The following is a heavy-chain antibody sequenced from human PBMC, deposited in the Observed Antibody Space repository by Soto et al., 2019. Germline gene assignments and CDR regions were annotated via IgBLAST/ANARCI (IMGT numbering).Heavy chain of an antibody. Sequence: TGGSLRLSCAASGFTISSYWMSWVRQAPGKGLEWVANIKQDGSEKYYVDSVKGRFTISRDNAKNSLYLQMNSLRAEDTAVYYCASITSSGWYYGRDYWGQGTLVTVSS. CDR2: IKQDGSEK. CDR3: ASITSSGWYYGRDY. J-gene: IGHJ4*02. D-gene: IGHD6-19*01. V-gene: IGHV3-7*01. CDR1: GFTISSYW.